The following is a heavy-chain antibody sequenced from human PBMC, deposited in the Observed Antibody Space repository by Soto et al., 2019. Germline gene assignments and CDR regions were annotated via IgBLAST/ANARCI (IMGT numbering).Heavy chain of an antibody. Sequence: VGSLRLSCAASGFTFSSYAMHWVRQAPGKGLEWVAVISYDGSNKYYADSAKGRFTISRDNSKNTLYLQMNSLRAEDTAVYYCASPGIAAKSDPWGQGTLVTVSS. CDR1: GFTFSSYA. D-gene: IGHD6-13*01. J-gene: IGHJ5*02. CDR3: ASPGIAAKSDP. CDR2: ISYDGSNK. V-gene: IGHV3-30-3*01.